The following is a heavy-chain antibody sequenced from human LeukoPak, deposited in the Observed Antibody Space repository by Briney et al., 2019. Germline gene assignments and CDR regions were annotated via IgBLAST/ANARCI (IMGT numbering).Heavy chain of an antibody. J-gene: IGHJ4*02. D-gene: IGHD2-15*01. V-gene: IGHV3-74*01. CDR3: ARGTLYCSGGSCYRADRPDQ. Sequence: GRSLRLSCSPSAFSLSSYWMHSVRQSPGKRPVWVSRINIDATITNYADSVKGRFTISRDNAKNTLYLQMNSLRDEDAAVYYCARGTLYCSGGSCYRADRPDQWGQGTLVTVSS. CDR1: AFSLSSYW. CDR2: INIDATIT.